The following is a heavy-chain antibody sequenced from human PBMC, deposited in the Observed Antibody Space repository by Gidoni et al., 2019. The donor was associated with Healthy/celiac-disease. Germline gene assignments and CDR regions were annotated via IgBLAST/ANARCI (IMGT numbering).Heavy chain of an antibody. D-gene: IGHD4-17*01. J-gene: IGHJ4*02. CDR2: SIPIVGTA. CDR1: GGTFSSYA. CDR3: ARGPRSGGPTTWYFDY. V-gene: IGHV1-69*01. Sequence: QVQLVQSGAEVKKPGSSVKVSCKASGGTFSSYAISWVRPAPGQGLEWMGGSIPIVGTANYAQKFQGRVTITADESTSTAYMELSSLRSEDTAVYYCARGPRSGGPTTWYFDYWGQGTLVTVSS.